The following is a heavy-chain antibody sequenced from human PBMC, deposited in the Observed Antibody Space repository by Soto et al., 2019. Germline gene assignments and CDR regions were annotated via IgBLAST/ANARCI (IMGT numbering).Heavy chain of an antibody. J-gene: IGHJ4*02. CDR2: ISAHNGNT. Sequence: QVHLVQSGAEVKKPGASVKVSCKASGYTFTSYGITWVRQAPGQGLEWMGWISAHNGNTDYAQKLQGRVIVTRDTPTSTAYMELRRLRSGDTAVYYCARGRYGDYWGQGALVTVSS. V-gene: IGHV1-18*01. D-gene: IGHD1-1*01. CDR1: GYTFTSYG. CDR3: ARGRYGDY.